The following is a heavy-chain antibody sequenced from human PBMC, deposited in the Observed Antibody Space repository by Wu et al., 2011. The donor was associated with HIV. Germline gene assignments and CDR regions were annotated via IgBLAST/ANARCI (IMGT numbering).Heavy chain of an antibody. V-gene: IGHV1-69*14. Sequence: QVQLVQSGAEVKKPGSSVKVSCKASGGTFSSYAISWVRQAPGQGLEWMGGIIPIFGTTNYAQKFQGRVTITADKSTSTAFMELSSLRSDDTAVYYCARETNIVARRMDYFYYMDVWGKGTTVTRLL. D-gene: IGHD6-6*01. CDR3: ARETNIVARRMDYFYYMDV. J-gene: IGHJ6*03. CDR2: IIPIFGTT. CDR1: GGTFSSYA.